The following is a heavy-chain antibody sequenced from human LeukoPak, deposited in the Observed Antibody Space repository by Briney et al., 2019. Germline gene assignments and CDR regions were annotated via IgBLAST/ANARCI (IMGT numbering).Heavy chain of an antibody. V-gene: IGHV3-30*03. CDR1: EFTFSNYG. D-gene: IGHD4-17*01. CDR3: ATLYGDYGDY. CDR2: ISYDGSNK. J-gene: IGHJ4*02. Sequence: GGSLRLSCTASEFTFSNYGMHWVRQAPGKGLEWVALISYDGSNKYYADSVKGRFTISRDNSKRTLYLQMNSLRAEDTAVYYCATLYGDYGDYFGEGTLVTVSS.